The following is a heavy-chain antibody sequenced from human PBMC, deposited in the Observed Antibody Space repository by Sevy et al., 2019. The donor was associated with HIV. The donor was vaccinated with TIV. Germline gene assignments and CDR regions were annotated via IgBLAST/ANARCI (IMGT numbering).Heavy chain of an antibody. CDR2: ISRSGGRT. CDR3: AKEGFRPYDRSSYYGGPDAFHI. J-gene: IGHJ3*02. D-gene: IGHD3-22*01. CDR1: GFTFSSYG. V-gene: IGHV3-23*01. Sequence: GGSLRLSCAASGFTFSSYGMSWVRQAPGKGLEWVSAISRSGGRTYYADSVKGRFTISRDNSKNTLYLQMNSLRAEDTAVHYCAKEGFRPYDRSSYYGGPDAFHIWGQGTMVTVSS.